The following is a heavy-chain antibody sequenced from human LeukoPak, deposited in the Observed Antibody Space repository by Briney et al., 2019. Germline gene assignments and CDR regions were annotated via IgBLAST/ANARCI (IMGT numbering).Heavy chain of an antibody. V-gene: IGHV3-23*01. CDR2: ISGTGGST. CDR1: GFTFSSYA. CDR3: AKDVDCSSTSCYPPNWFDP. J-gene: IGHJ5*02. Sequence: PGRSLRLSCAASGFTFSSYAMSWVRQAPGKGLEWVSAISGTGGSTYYADSVKGRFTISRDNSKNTLYLQMNSLRAEDTAVYYCAKDVDCSSTSCYPPNWFDPWGQRTLVTVSS. D-gene: IGHD2-2*01.